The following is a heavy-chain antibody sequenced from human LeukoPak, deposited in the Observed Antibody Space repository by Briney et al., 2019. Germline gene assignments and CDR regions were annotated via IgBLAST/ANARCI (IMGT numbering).Heavy chain of an antibody. CDR3: ARPYLDY. J-gene: IGHJ4*02. CDR1: GFSFSSYE. Sequence: QPGGSLRLSCAASGFSFSSYEMNWVRQAPGKGLEWVSYISSSGGTIYYADSVKGRFTVSRDNAKNSLYLQMNSLRAEDTAVYYCARPYLDYWGQGTLVTVSS. V-gene: IGHV3-48*03. CDR2: ISSSGGTI.